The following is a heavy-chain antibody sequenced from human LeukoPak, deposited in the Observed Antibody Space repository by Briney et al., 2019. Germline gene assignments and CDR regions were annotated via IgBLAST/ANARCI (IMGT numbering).Heavy chain of an antibody. D-gene: IGHD3-22*01. CDR2: IYHSGST. V-gene: IGHV4-38-2*02. J-gene: IGHJ4*02. CDR3: ARAATEDSSGYSPTYYFDY. Sequence: SETLSLTCTVSGYSISSGYYWGWIRQPPGKGLEWIGSIYHSGSTYYNPSLKSRVTISVDTSKNQFSLKLSSVTAADTAVYYCARAATEDSSGYSPTYYFDYWGQGTLVTVSS. CDR1: GYSISSGYY.